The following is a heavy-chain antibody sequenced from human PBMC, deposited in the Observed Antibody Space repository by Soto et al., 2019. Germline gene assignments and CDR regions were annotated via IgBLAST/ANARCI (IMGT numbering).Heavy chain of an antibody. CDR2: INHSGST. V-gene: IGHV4-34*01. J-gene: IGHJ6*03. Sequence: PSETLSLTCAVYGGSFSGYYWSWIRQPPGKGLEWVGEINHSGSTNYNPSLKSRVTISVDTSKNQFSLKLSSVTAADTAVYYCAREPYYMDVWGKGTTVTVSS. CDR3: AREPYYMDV. CDR1: GGSFSGYY.